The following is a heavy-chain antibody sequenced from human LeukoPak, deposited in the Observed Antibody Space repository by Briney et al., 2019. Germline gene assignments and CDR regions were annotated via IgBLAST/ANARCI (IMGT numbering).Heavy chain of an antibody. J-gene: IGHJ5*02. CDR3: ARPYSSGWDNWFDP. D-gene: IGHD6-19*01. V-gene: IGHV3-9*01. Sequence: PGGSLRLSCAASGFTFDDYAMHWVRQAPGKGLEWVSGISWNSGSIGYADSVKGRFTISRDNAKNSLYLQMNSLRAEDTAVYYCARPYSSGWDNWFDPWGQGTLVTVSS. CDR2: ISWNSGSI. CDR1: GFTFDDYA.